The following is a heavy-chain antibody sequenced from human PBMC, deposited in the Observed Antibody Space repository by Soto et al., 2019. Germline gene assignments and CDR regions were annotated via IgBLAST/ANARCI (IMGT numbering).Heavy chain of an antibody. Sequence: QVHLVESGGGVAQPGRSLRLSCVASGFTFDTYGIHWVRQAPGKGLQWVALISYEGSNTYYADSVRGRFTISRDNSKITLYLQINALRPDDTGVYYCARVTPGNNLYYFSGLDVWRRGTAVTVYS. J-gene: IGHJ6*02. CDR3: ARVTPGNNLYYFSGLDV. D-gene: IGHD1-1*01. CDR1: GFTFDTYG. CDR2: ISYEGSNT. V-gene: IGHV3-30-3*01.